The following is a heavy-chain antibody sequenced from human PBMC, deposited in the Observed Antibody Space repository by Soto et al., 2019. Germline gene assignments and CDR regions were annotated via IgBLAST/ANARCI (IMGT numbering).Heavy chain of an antibody. CDR1: GYTFTGYY. Sequence: ASVKGSCKASGYTFTGYYMHWVRQAPGQGLEWMGWINPNSGGTNYAQKFQGWVTMTRDTSISTAYMELSRLRSDDTAVYYCARDFWSGLRLGYYYGMDVWGQGTTVTVSS. CDR2: INPNSGGT. V-gene: IGHV1-2*04. CDR3: ARDFWSGLRLGYYYGMDV. D-gene: IGHD3-3*01. J-gene: IGHJ6*02.